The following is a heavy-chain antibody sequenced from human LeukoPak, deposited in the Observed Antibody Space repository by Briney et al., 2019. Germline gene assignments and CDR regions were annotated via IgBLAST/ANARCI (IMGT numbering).Heavy chain of an antibody. D-gene: IGHD2-2*01. Sequence: SVKVSCKASGGTFSSYAISWVRQAPGQGLEWMGGIIPIFGTANYAQKFQGRVTITADESTSTAYMELSSLRSEDTAMYYCARRRGYCSSTSCPPRPYYYYYGMDVWGQGTTVTVSS. CDR2: IIPIFGTA. CDR3: ARRRGYCSSTSCPPRPYYYYYGMDV. V-gene: IGHV1-69*13. CDR1: GGTFSSYA. J-gene: IGHJ6*02.